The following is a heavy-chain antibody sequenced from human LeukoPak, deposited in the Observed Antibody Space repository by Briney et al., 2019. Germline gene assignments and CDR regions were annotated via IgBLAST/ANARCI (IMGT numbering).Heavy chain of an antibody. V-gene: IGHV4-34*01. J-gene: IGHJ5*02. D-gene: IGHD3-10*01. CDR1: GGSFSGYY. CDR2: INHSGST. Sequence: SETQSLTCAVYGGSFSGYYWSWIRQPPGKGLEWIGEINHSGSTNYDPSLKSRVTISVDTSKNQFSLKLSSVTAADTAVYYCARGGRRIYGQESWGQGTLVTVSS. CDR3: ARGGRRIYGQES.